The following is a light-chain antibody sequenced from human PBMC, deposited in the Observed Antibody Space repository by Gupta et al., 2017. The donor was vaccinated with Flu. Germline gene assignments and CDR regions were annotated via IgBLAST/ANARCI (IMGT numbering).Light chain of an antibody. CDR2: EAS. V-gene: IGKV1-5*03. CDR1: QSVSSY. J-gene: IGKJ2*01. Sequence: PSTLAASVGDRVTISCRASQSVSSYLAWFHQKPGKAPKLLISEASSLQSGVPSRLTGSGSGTDFTLTINSLQPDDFGTYFCQHYNSYPYTFGQGTKLEI. CDR3: QHYNSYPYT.